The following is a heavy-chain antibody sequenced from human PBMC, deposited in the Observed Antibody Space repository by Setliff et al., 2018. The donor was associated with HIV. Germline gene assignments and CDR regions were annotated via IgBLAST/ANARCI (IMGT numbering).Heavy chain of an antibody. J-gene: IGHJ1*01. CDR2: IYYSGST. Sequence: SETLSLTCTVSGGSISSYYWSWIRQPPGKGLEWIGSIYYSGSTYYNPSLKSRLTISVDTSNNQFSLKLTSVTDADTAVYYCARQGYNYDSSGYLIPAGYFQHWGQGTLVTVSS. D-gene: IGHD3-22*01. CDR3: ARQGYNYDSSGYLIPAGYFQH. CDR1: GGSISSYY. V-gene: IGHV4-39*01.